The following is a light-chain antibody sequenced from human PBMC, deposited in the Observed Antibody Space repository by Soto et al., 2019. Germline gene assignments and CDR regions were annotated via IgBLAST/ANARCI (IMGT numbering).Light chain of an antibody. CDR3: SSHRSSSTPFV. CDR1: SSDVGGYNY. V-gene: IGLV2-14*03. CDR2: DVS. Sequence: QSVLTQPASVSGSPGQSITISCTGTSSDVGGYNYVSWYQQHPGKAPKLMIFDVSNRPSGVSNRFSGSKSGNTASLTISGLQPEDEADYYCSSHRSSSTPFVFGTGTKLTVL. J-gene: IGLJ1*01.